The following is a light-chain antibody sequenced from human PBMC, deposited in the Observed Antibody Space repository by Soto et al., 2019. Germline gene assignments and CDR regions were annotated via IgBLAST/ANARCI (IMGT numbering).Light chain of an antibody. J-gene: IGKJ2*01. Sequence: AIRMTQSPSSFSASTGARVTITCRASQGISSYLAWYQQKPWKAPKLLIYAASTLQSGVPSRFSGSGSGTDFTFTISGLQSEDFATYYCQQYYSYPYTFGQGTKLEIK. CDR2: AAS. V-gene: IGKV1-8*01. CDR1: QGISSY. CDR3: QQYYSYPYT.